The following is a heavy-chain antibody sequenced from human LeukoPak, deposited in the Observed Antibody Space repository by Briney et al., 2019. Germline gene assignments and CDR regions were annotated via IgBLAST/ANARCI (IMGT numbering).Heavy chain of an antibody. V-gene: IGHV4-38-2*01. CDR2: IYHSGST. Sequence: PSETLSLTCAVSGYSISSGYYWGWIRPPPGKGLEWIGSIYHSGSTYYNPSLKSRVTISVDTSKNQFSLKLSSVTAADTAVYYCASETVFTIFGYYMDVWGKGTTVTVSS. CDR3: ASETVFTIFGYYMDV. CDR1: GYSISSGYY. D-gene: IGHD3-3*01. J-gene: IGHJ6*03.